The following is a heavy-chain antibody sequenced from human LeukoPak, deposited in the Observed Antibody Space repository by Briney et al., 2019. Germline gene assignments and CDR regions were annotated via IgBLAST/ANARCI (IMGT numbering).Heavy chain of an antibody. V-gene: IGHV5-51*01. CDR1: GYNFTSYW. J-gene: IGHJ4*02. D-gene: IGHD3-16*01. Sequence: GECLNISCKGSGYNFTSYWIAWVRQMPGRGLEWKGIIYPGDSDTRYSPSFQGQVIISADKSISTAYLQWSSLKASDTAIYYCATYSDTFYFDCWGQGTLVTVSS. CDR2: IYPGDSDT. CDR3: ATYSDTFYFDC.